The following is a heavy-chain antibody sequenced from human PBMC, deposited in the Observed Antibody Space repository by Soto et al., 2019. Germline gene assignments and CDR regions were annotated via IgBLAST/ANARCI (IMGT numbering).Heavy chain of an antibody. CDR1: GYDFTIYW. J-gene: IGHJ6*02. V-gene: IGHV5-51*01. D-gene: IGHD5-12*01. CDR3: ARVLRSGYLAYFYYDMDV. Sequence: PGESLKISCQGSGYDFTIYWIAWVRQMPGKGLEWMGIIYPADSDTRYRPSLQGQVTISADKSLSTAYLQWSSLKASDTAMYYCARVLRSGYLAYFYYDMDVWGQGTEVTVSS. CDR2: IYPADSDT.